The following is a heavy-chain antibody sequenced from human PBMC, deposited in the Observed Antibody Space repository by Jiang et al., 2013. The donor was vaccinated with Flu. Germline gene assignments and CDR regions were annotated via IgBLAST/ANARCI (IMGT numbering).Heavy chain of an antibody. CDR1: GGSISSSSSY. J-gene: IGHJ2*01. V-gene: IGHV4-39*02. CDR2: VSYTGST. Sequence: PGLVKSSETLSLTCTVSGGSISSSSSYWGWIRQPPGKGLEWIGSVSYTGSTYYNSSLKSRLTISLDTSKSLFSLELKYVTATDTAIYYCARRWVRDYDSQWSFDLWGRGTLVAVSS. D-gene: IGHD4-17*01. CDR3: ARRWVRDYDSQWSFDL.